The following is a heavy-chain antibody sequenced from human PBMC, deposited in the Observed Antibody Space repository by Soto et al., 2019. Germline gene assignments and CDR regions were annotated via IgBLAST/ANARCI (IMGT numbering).Heavy chain of an antibody. D-gene: IGHD5-12*01. J-gene: IGHJ3*02. CDR3: AALTYVEMATEDAFDI. CDR2: IVVGSGNT. Sequence: SVKVSCKASGFTFTSSAMQWVRQARGQRLEWIGWIVVGSGNTNYAQKFQERVTITRDMSTSTAYMELSSLRSEDTAVYYCAALTYVEMATEDAFDIWGQGTMVTVS. CDR1: GFTFTSSA. V-gene: IGHV1-58*02.